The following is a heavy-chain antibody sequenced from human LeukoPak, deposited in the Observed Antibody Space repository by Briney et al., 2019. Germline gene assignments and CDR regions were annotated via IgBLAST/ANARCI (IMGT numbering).Heavy chain of an antibody. Sequence: ASVKDSCKASGYTFTNYALSWVRPAPGQGLEWMGWISAYNGNTNYAQKFQGRVTMTIDTSTSTAYLELRSLRSDDTAVYYCARDRVAGAFYFDYWGQGTLVTVSS. V-gene: IGHV1-18*04. J-gene: IGHJ4*02. D-gene: IGHD6-19*01. CDR3: ARDRVAGAFYFDY. CDR2: ISAYNGNT. CDR1: GYTFTNYA.